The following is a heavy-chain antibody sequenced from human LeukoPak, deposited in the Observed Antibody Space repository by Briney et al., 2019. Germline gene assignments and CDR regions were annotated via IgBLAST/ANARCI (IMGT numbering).Heavy chain of an antibody. CDR3: ARGKRIAARPFDY. CDR2: INHSGST. D-gene: IGHD6-6*01. CDR1: GGSFSGYY. V-gene: IGHV4-34*01. J-gene: IGHJ4*02. Sequence: PSETLSLTCAVYGGSFSGYYWSWIRQPPGKGLEWIGEINHSGSTNYNPSLKSRVTISVDTSKNQFSLKLSSVTAADTAVYYCARGKRIAARPFDYWGQGTLVTVSP.